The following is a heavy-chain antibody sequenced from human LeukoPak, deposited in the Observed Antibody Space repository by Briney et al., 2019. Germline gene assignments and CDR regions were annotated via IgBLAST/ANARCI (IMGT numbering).Heavy chain of an antibody. J-gene: IGHJ3*02. CDR1: GGSFSGYY. V-gene: IGHV4-34*01. Sequence: SETLSLTRAVYGGSFSGYYWSWIRQPPGKGLEWIGEINHSGSTNYNPSLKSRVTISVDTSKNQFSLKLSSVTAADTAVYYCARGLGDDSSSWNADPGVAFDIWGQGTMVTVSS. CDR2: INHSGST. D-gene: IGHD6-13*01. CDR3: ARGLGDDSSSWNADPGVAFDI.